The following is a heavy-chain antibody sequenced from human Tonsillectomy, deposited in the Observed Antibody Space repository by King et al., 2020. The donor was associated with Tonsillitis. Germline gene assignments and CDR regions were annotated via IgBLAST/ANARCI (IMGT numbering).Heavy chain of an antibody. Sequence: LQLQESGPGLVKPSETLSLTCTVSGGSISSYYWSWIRQPPGKGLEWIGFFYYSGSTNYNPSLKSRVTISVDTSKNQFSLKLSSVTAADTAVYYCARGGSSSSPPFYYYYYYMDVWGKGTTVTVSS. CDR2: FYYSGST. CDR1: GGSISSYY. J-gene: IGHJ6*03. V-gene: IGHV4-59*01. CDR3: ARGGSSSSPPFYYYYYYMDV. D-gene: IGHD6-13*01.